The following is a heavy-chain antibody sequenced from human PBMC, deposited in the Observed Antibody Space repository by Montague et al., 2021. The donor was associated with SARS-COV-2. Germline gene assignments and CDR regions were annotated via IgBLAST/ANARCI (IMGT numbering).Heavy chain of an antibody. J-gene: IGHJ6*02. D-gene: IGHD3-22*01. CDR1: GGSFSGYY. CDR3: AREAYYYDSSGYYGGGYYYYYGMDV. Sequence: SETLSLTCAVYGGSFSGYYWSWIRQPPGKGLEWIGEISHSGSTNYNPSLKSRVTISIDTSKNQLSLKLSSVTAADTAVYYCAREAYYYDSSGYYGGGYYYYYGMDVWGQGTTVTVSS. CDR2: ISHSGST. V-gene: IGHV4-34*01.